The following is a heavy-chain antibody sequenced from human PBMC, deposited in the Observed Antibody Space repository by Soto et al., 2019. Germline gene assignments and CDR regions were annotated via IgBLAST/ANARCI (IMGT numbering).Heavy chain of an antibody. V-gene: IGHV3-23*01. Sequence: GGSLRLSCAASGFPFSSYAMSWVRQAPGKGLEWVSAISGSGGSTYYADSVKGRFTISRDNSKNTLYLQMNSLRAEDTAVYYCAKGIRSGDYGFDAFDIWGQGTMVTVSS. CDR1: GFPFSSYA. CDR2: ISGSGGST. J-gene: IGHJ3*02. D-gene: IGHD4-17*01. CDR3: AKGIRSGDYGFDAFDI.